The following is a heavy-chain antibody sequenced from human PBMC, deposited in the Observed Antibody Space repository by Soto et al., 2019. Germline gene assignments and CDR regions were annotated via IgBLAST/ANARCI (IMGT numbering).Heavy chain of an antibody. CDR1: GFTFSSYA. CDR3: AKSRGSSSCYRPNAFDI. CDR2: ISGSGGST. V-gene: IGHV3-23*01. Sequence: PGGSLRLSCAASGFTFSSYAMSWVRQAPGKGLEWVSAISGSGGSTYYADSVKGRFTISRDNSKNTLYLQMNSLRAEDTAVYYCAKSRGSSSCYRPNAFDIWGQATIVTVS. J-gene: IGHJ3*02. D-gene: IGHD6-13*01.